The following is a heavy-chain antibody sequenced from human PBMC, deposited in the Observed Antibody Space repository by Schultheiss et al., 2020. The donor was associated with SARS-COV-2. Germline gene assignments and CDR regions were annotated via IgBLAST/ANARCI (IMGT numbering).Heavy chain of an antibody. J-gene: IGHJ6*02. CDR1: GFTFSSYE. Sequence: GGSLRLSCAASGFTFSSYEMNWVRQAPGKGLEWVSYISSSGSTIYYADSVKGRFTISRDNAKNTLYLQMNSLRAEDTAVYYCAKGIRGGYYYYYGMDVWGQGTTVTVSS. CDR3: AKGIRGGYYYYYGMDV. CDR2: ISSSGSTI. V-gene: IGHV3-48*03. D-gene: IGHD3-10*01.